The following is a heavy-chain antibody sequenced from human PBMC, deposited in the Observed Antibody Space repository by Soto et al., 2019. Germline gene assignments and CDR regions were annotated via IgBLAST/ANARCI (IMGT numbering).Heavy chain of an antibody. V-gene: IGHV4-34*01. Sequence: SETLSLTCAVYGGSFSCYYWSWIRQPPGKGLGWIGEINHSGSTNYNPSLKSRVTISVDTSKNQFSLKLSSVTAADTAVYYCARGRGYVRVPTFQHWGQGTLVTVSS. D-gene: IGHD6-13*01. CDR3: ARGRGYVRVPTFQH. J-gene: IGHJ1*01. CDR2: INHSGST. CDR1: GGSFSCYY.